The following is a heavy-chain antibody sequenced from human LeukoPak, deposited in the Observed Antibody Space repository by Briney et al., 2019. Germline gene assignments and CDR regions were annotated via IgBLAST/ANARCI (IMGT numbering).Heavy chain of an antibody. V-gene: IGHV3-23*01. J-gene: IGHJ4*02. CDR1: GFTFSSYA. CDR2: ISGSGGST. D-gene: IGHD6-19*01. CDR3: AGATKWLAHDF. Sequence: GGSLRLSCAASGFTFSSYAMSWVRQAPGKGLEWVSAISGSGGSTYYADSVKGRFTISRDNYKNTLFLQLKSLRADDTAVYYCAGATKWLAHDFWGQGTLVTVSS.